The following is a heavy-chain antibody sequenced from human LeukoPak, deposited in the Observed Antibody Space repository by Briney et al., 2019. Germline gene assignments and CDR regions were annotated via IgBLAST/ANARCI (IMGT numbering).Heavy chain of an antibody. Sequence: ASVKVSCKASGYTFTSYYMHWVRQAPGQGLEWMGIINPSGGSTSYAQKFQGRVTMTRATSTSTVYMELSSLRSEDTAVYYCARSGTSSTSLTNWFDPWGQGTLVTVSS. CDR2: INPSGGST. J-gene: IGHJ5*02. CDR1: GYTFTSYY. CDR3: ARSGTSSTSLTNWFDP. D-gene: IGHD2-2*01. V-gene: IGHV1-46*01.